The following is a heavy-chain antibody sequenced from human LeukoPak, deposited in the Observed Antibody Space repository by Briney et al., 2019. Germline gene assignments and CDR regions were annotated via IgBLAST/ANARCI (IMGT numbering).Heavy chain of an antibody. J-gene: IGHJ6*03. D-gene: IGHD2-2*01. CDR1: GYTFTSYG. CDR2: ISAYNGNT. Sequence: ASVKVSCKASGYTFTSYGISWVRQAPGQGLEWMGWISAYNGNTNYAQKLQGRVTMTTDTSTSTAYMELRSLRSDDTAVYYCARDRYCSSTSCYVGQSYYYYMDVWGKGTTVTVSS. CDR3: ARDRYCSSTSCYVGQSYYYYMDV. V-gene: IGHV1-18*01.